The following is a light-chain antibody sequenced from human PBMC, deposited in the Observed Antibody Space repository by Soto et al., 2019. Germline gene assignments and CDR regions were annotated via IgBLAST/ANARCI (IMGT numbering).Light chain of an antibody. J-gene: IGKJ4*01. CDR1: QNINSW. CDR2: QAS. Sequence: DIQMTQSPSTLSASVGDRVTITCRASQNINSWLAWYQQKPGQARKLLIYQASALESGVPSRFSGSGSGTHFTLTTSSLQPDDFATYHCQQYESYSPLTFGGGTKVEIK. CDR3: QQYESYSPLT. V-gene: IGKV1-5*03.